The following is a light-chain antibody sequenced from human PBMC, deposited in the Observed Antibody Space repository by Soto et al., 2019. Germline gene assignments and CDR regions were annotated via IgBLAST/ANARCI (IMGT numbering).Light chain of an antibody. CDR2: DAS. J-gene: IGKJ3*01. Sequence: DIQISRAPSSHSASVGDIVTTTCRASQSITNWLAWYQQKPGKAPKLLIYDASSLKSGVPSRFSGSGSGTEFTLTISSLQPDDFATYYCQQYNSYSRTFGPGTKVDIK. CDR1: QSITNW. V-gene: IGKV1-5*01. CDR3: QQYNSYSRT.